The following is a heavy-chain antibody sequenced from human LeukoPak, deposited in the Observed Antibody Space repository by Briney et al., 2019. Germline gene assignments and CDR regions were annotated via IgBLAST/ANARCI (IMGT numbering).Heavy chain of an antibody. CDR1: GFTFSSYW. Sequence: PGGSLRLSCAASGFTFSSYWMHWVRQAPGKGLVWVSRINSDGSSTSYADSVKGRFTISRDNAKNTLYLQMNSLRAEDTAVYYCARDHQYDSSGYYYSLWGQGTLVTVSS. V-gene: IGHV3-74*01. J-gene: IGHJ4*02. CDR2: INSDGSST. D-gene: IGHD3-22*01. CDR3: ARDHQYDSSGYYYSL.